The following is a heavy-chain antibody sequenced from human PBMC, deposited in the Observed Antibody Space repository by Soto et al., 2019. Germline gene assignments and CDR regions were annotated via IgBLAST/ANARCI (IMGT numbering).Heavy chain of an antibody. CDR1: GYTFTSYC. J-gene: IGHJ4*02. D-gene: IGHD6-13*01. V-gene: IGHV1-46*01. Sequence: QVLLVQSGAEVKMSGASVKVSCKASGYTFTSYCIHWVRQAPGQGLEWMGIINPDGGSTSYAQKLQDRVTMTRDTSTITLYMELSSLRSEDKAMYYCARDTRSWYRVDYWGQGSLVTVSS. CDR2: INPDGGST. CDR3: ARDTRSWYRVDY.